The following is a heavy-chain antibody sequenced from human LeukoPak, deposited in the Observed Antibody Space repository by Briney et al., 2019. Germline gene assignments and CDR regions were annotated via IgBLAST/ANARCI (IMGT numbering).Heavy chain of an antibody. J-gene: IGHJ6*04. CDR1: GFTFSSYG. CDR3: AELGITMIGGV. Sequence: GGTLRLSCAASGFTFSSYGMSWVRQAPGKGLEWVSAISGSGGSTYYADSVKGRFTISGDNSKNTLYLQMNSLRAEDTAVYYCAELGITMIGGVWGKGTTVTISS. V-gene: IGHV3-23*01. D-gene: IGHD3-10*02. CDR2: ISGSGGST.